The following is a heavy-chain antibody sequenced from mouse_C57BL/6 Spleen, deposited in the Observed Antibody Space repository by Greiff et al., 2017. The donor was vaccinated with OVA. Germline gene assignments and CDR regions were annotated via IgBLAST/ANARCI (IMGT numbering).Heavy chain of an antibody. J-gene: IGHJ3*01. CDR3: ARRGDYDWFAY. CDR2: INPSTGGT. D-gene: IGHD2-4*01. V-gene: IGHV1-42*01. CDR1: GYSFTGYY. Sequence: EVKLQQSGPELVKPGASVKISCKASGYSFTGYYMNWVKQSPEKSLEWIGEINPSTGGTTYNQKSKAKATLTVDKSSSTAYMQLKSLTSEDSAVYYCARRGDYDWFAYWGQGTLVTVSA.